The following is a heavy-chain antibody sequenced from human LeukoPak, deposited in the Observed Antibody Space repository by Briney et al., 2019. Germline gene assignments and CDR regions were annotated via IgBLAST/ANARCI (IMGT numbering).Heavy chain of an antibody. CDR2: ISGSGGST. CDR1: GFTFISYA. CDR3: AKVRPLYNWFDP. V-gene: IGHV3-23*01. D-gene: IGHD3-10*01. J-gene: IGHJ5*02. Sequence: GGSLRLSCAASGFTFISYAMSWVRQAPGKGLEWVSAISGSGGSTYYADSVKGRITISRDNSKNTLYLQMNSLRAEDTGVYYLAKVRPLYNWFDPWGQGTLVTVSS.